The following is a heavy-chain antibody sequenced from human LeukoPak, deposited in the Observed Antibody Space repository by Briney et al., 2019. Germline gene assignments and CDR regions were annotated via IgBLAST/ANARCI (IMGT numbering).Heavy chain of an antibody. D-gene: IGHD6-13*01. Sequence: SETLSLTCAVYGGSFSGCYWSWIRQPPGKGLEWIGEINHSGSTNYNPSLKSRVTISVDTSKNQFSLKLSSVTAADTAVYYCASIRAAAGYYYMDVWGKGTTVTVSS. J-gene: IGHJ6*03. CDR1: GGSFSGCY. CDR2: INHSGST. CDR3: ASIRAAAGYYYMDV. V-gene: IGHV4-34*01.